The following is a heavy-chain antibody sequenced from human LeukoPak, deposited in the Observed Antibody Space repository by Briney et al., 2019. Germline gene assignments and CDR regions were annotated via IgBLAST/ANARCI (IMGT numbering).Heavy chain of an antibody. CDR2: ISGSGGTT. D-gene: IGHD2-2*01. V-gene: IGHV3-23*01. Sequence: PGGSLRLSCAASGFTFSSYAMSWVRQAPGKGLEWVSGISGSGGTTYFANSVKGRFTISRDNSKNTLCLQMNSLRTEDTAVYYCAKDGSSTTWYSVADYWGQGTLVTVSS. J-gene: IGHJ4*02. CDR3: AKDGSSTTWYSVADY. CDR1: GFTFSSYA.